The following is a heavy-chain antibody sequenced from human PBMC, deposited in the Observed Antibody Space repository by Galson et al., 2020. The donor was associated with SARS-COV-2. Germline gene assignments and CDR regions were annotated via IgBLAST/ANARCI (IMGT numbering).Heavy chain of an antibody. V-gene: IGHV5-51*01. J-gene: IGHJ6*02. Sequence: KIGESLKISCKGSGYSFTSYWIGWVRQMPGKGLEWMGIIYPGDSDTRYSPSFQGQVTISADKSISTAYLQWSSLKASDTAMYYCARHPTGYCSSTSCYAYGMDVWGQGTTVTVSS. CDR2: IYPGDSDT. CDR3: ARHPTGYCSSTSCYAYGMDV. CDR1: GYSFTSYW. D-gene: IGHD2-2*01.